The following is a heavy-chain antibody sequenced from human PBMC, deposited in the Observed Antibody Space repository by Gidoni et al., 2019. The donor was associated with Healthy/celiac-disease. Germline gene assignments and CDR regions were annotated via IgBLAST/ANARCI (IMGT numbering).Heavy chain of an antibody. CDR2: ISSSSSTI. Sequence: EVQLVESGGGLVQPGGSLRLSCAASGFTFSSYSMNWVRQAPGKGREWVSYISSSSSTIYYADSVKGRFTISRDNAKNSLYLQMNSLRDEDTAVYYCARDLRSSIAAAGVDAFDIWGQGTMVTVSS. CDR3: ARDLRSSIAAAGVDAFDI. D-gene: IGHD6-13*01. J-gene: IGHJ3*02. CDR1: GFTFSSYS. V-gene: IGHV3-48*02.